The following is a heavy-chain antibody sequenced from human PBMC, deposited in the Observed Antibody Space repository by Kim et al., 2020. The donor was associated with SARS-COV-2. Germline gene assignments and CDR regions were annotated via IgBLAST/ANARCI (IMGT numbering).Heavy chain of an antibody. J-gene: IGHJ2*01. D-gene: IGHD6-25*01. CDR3: VREATGYHYRYFDL. V-gene: IGHV3-13*01. Sequence: GSVKGRFTISRENAKTSLYLQMNSLRAGDTALYYCVREATGYHYRYFDLWGRGTLVTVSS.